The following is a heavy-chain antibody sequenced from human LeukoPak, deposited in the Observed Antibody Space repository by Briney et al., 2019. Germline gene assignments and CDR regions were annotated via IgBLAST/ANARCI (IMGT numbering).Heavy chain of an antibody. D-gene: IGHD2-15*01. Sequence: TFSSYAMSWVRQPPGKGLEWIAGINYSGVTHYNPSLKSRVTISVDTSKNHFSLNLSSVTAADTAVYYCAIYSSSSGRIDPWGQGTLVTVSS. CDR1: TFSSYA. CDR3: AIYSSSSGRIDP. CDR2: INYSGVT. V-gene: IGHV4-39*02. J-gene: IGHJ5*02.